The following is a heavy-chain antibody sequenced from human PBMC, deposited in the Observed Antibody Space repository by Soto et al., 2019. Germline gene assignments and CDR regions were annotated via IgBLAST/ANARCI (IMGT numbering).Heavy chain of an antibody. CDR2: INHSGST. D-gene: IGHD5-12*01. Sequence: QVQLQQWGAGLLKPSETLSLTCAVYGGSFSGYYWSWIRQPPGKGLEWIGEINHSGSTNYNPSLKSRVTISVDTSKNQFSLKLSSVTAADTAVYYCARPRGYSGYDSDAFDIWGQGTMVTVS. CDR1: GGSFSGYY. V-gene: IGHV4-34*01. CDR3: ARPRGYSGYDSDAFDI. J-gene: IGHJ3*02.